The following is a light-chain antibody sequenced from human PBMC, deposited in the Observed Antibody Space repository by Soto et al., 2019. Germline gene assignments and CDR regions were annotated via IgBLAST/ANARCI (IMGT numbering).Light chain of an antibody. CDR1: SGHSYYA. CDR2: LNSDGSH. J-gene: IGLJ2*01. Sequence: QSVLTQSPSASASLGASVRLTCTLSSGHSYYAIAWHQQQPEKGPRYLMRLNSDGSHSKGDGIPDRFSGSSSGAERYLTISSLQSEDEADYYCQTWATGIVVFGGGTKVTVL. CDR3: QTWATGIVV. V-gene: IGLV4-69*01.